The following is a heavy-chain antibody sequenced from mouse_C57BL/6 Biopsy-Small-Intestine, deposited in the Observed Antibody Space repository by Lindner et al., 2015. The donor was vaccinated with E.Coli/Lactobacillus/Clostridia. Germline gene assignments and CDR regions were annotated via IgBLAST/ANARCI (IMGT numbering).Heavy chain of an antibody. J-gene: IGHJ2*01. V-gene: IGHV1-81*01. Sequence: VQLQESGAELARPGASVRLSCKASGYTFISYGISWVRQRTGQGLEWIGEFCPRSGETSYSERFKGKATLTADTSSSTAFMELRSLTSEDSAVYFCARGDSLDYWGQGTTLTVSS. CDR2: FCPRSGET. CDR1: GYTFISYG. D-gene: IGHD6-2*01. CDR3: ARGDSLDY.